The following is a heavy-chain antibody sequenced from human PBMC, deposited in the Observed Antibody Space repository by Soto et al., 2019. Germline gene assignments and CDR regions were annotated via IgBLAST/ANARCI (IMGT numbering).Heavy chain of an antibody. CDR3: ARCPGYSSSSPAGY. CDR1: GFTFSSYG. D-gene: IGHD6-13*01. J-gene: IGHJ4*02. V-gene: IGHV3-33*01. CDR2: IRYDGSNK. Sequence: QVQLVESGGGVVQPGRSLRLSCAASGFTFSSYGMHWVRQAPGKGLEWVAVIRYDGSNKYYADSVKGRFTISRDNSKNTLYLQMNSLRAEDTAVYYCARCPGYSSSSPAGYWGQGTLVTVSS.